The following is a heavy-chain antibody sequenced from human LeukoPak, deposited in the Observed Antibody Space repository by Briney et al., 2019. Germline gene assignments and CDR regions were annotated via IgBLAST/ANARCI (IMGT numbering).Heavy chain of an antibody. Sequence: GGSLRLSCAASGIIVTDNYMSWVRQAPGKGLEWVSYISSSGSTIYYADSVKGRFTISRDNAKNSLYLQMNSLRAEDTAVYYCAREPHPSPSNYYDSSGYFDYWGQGTLVTVSS. CDR3: AREPHPSPSNYYDSSGYFDY. J-gene: IGHJ4*02. V-gene: IGHV3-11*04. CDR2: ISSSGSTI. D-gene: IGHD3-22*01. CDR1: GIIVTDNY.